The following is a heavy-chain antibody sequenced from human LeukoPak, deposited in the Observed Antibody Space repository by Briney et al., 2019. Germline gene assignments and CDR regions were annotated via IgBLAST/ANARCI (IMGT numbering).Heavy chain of an antibody. CDR3: AREGSGSFVNWFDP. Sequence: SETLSLTCTVSGGSISSYYWSWIRQPPGKGLEWIGYIYYSGSTNYNPSLKSRVTISVDTSKNQFSLKLSSVTAADTAVYYCAREGSGSFVNWFDPWGQGTLVTVSS. CDR2: IYYSGST. CDR1: GGSISSYY. V-gene: IGHV4-59*01. J-gene: IGHJ5*02. D-gene: IGHD1-26*01.